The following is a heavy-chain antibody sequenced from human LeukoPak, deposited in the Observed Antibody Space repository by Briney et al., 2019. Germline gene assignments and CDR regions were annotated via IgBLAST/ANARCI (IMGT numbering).Heavy chain of an antibody. V-gene: IGHV4-4*07. CDR3: ARDLAVTTTQRFDP. J-gene: IGHJ5*02. D-gene: IGHD4-11*01. Sequence: SETLSLTCTVSGGSISSYYWSWIRQPAGKGLEWIGRIYTSGSTNYNPSLKSRVTMSVDTSKNQLSLKLSSVTAADTAVYYCARDLAVTTTQRFDPWGQGTLVTVSS. CDR1: GGSISSYY. CDR2: IYTSGST.